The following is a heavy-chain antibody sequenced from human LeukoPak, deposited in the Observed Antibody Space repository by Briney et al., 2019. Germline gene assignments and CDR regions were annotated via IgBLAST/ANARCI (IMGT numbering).Heavy chain of an antibody. D-gene: IGHD4-11*01. J-gene: IGHJ4*02. CDR3: ARDSAYSTFDY. CDR1: GFAFSSSW. Sequence: GWSLRLSCAASGFAFSSSWMAWVRQAPGKGLEWVANMNTDGSIKNHVASVRGRFTISRDNAKNSLYLQMNSLRADDTAVYYCARDSAYSTFDYWGQGTLVTVSS. CDR2: MNTDGSIK. V-gene: IGHV3-7*05.